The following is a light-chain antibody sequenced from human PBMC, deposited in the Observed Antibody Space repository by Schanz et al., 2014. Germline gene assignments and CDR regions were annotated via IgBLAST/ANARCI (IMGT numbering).Light chain of an antibody. Sequence: QSVLTQPASVSGSPGQSITISCTGTSSDVGIYNLVSWYQQHPGKAPKLMIYEGSKRPSGVSNRFSGSGSGNTASLTISGLQAEDEADYYCCSYAGRPWVFGGGTKLTVL. V-gene: IGLV2-23*01. CDR3: CSYAGRPWV. CDR2: EGS. J-gene: IGLJ3*02. CDR1: SSDVGIYNL.